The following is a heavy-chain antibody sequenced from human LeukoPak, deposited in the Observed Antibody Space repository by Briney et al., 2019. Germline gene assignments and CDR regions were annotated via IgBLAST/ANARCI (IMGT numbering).Heavy chain of an antibody. D-gene: IGHD2-2*02. CDR1: GGTFSSYA. J-gene: IGHJ6*02. CDR3: ARQYTALYYYYGMDV. CDR2: IIPIFGTA. V-gene: IGHV1-69*13. Sequence: GASVKVSCKASGGTFSSYAISWVRQAPGQGLEWMGGIIPIFGTANYAQKFQGRVTITADESTSTAYMELSSLRSEDTAVYYCARQYTALYYYYGMDVWGQGTTVTVSS.